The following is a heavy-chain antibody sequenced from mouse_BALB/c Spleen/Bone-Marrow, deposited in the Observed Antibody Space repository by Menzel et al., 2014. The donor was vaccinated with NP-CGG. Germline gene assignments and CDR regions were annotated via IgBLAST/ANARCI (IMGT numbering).Heavy chain of an antibody. V-gene: IGHV2-9*02. CDR2: IGAGGST. CDR1: GFSLTSYG. Sequence: QVQLKQSGPGLVAPSQSLSITCTVSGFSLTSYGVYWVRQPPGKGLEWLGVIGAGGSTNYNSALMSRLSISKDNSESRVFLKMHSLQTDDTAMYYCARSPTSSWAMDYWGQGTSVTVSS. J-gene: IGHJ4*01. CDR3: ARSPTSSWAMDY. D-gene: IGHD1-1*01.